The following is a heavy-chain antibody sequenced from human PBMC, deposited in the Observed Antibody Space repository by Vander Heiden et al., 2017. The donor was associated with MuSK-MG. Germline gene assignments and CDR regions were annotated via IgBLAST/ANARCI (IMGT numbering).Heavy chain of an antibody. CDR1: GFAFSSYA. J-gene: IGHJ4*02. Sequence: EVQLLESGGGLVQPGGSLRLSCAASGFAFSSYAMFWVRQAPGKGLDWVSSITGSGGNTNSADSVRGRFTFSRDNSKNTLYLQMDSLRAEDTAIYYCAKHRVASGSYYPALLDYWGQGTLVTVSS. D-gene: IGHD3-10*01. CDR3: AKHRVASGSYYPALLDY. V-gene: IGHV3-23*01. CDR2: ITGSGGNT.